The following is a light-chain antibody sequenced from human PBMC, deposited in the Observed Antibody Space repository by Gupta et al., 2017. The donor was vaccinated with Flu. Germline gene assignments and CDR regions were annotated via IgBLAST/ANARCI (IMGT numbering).Light chain of an antibody. V-gene: IGKV1-39*01. CDR2: AAS. CDR1: QTIRGY. J-gene: IGKJ1*01. Sequence: DIQMTQSPSSLSASVGDRVTITCRASQTIRGYLNWYQHKSGKAPKLLIYAASTLQSGVPSRFSGGGAETDFTLTISSLQPEDLGIYYCQQTDSATWTFGPGTRVEIK. CDR3: QQTDSATWT.